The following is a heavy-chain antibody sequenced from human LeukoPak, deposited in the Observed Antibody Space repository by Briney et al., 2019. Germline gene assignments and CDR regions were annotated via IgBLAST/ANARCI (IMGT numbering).Heavy chain of an antibody. V-gene: IGHV3-23*01. D-gene: IGHD4-11*01. CDR1: GFTFCTYA. CDR2: ISGSGGST. CDR3: AEERLTTTTFDS. J-gene: IGHJ4*02. Sequence: PGGSLRLSCAASGFTFCTYAMSWVGQAPGKGLEWVSLISGSGGSTYYADSVKGRFTISRDNGKNTLSLQMNSLRAEDTALYYCAEERLTTTTFDSWGRGTLVTVSS.